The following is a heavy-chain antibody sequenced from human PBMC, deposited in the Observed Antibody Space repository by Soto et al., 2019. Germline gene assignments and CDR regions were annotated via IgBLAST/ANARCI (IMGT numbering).Heavy chain of an antibody. D-gene: IGHD4-17*01. Sequence: PGGSLRLSCVASGFTFSSYEMNWVRQAPGKGLEWVSYISSSGSTIYYADSVKGRFTISRDNAKNSLYLQMNSLRAEDTAVYYCARDIRPGGYFDLWGRGTLVTVSS. CDR2: ISSSGSTI. J-gene: IGHJ2*01. CDR1: GFTFSSYE. CDR3: ARDIRPGGYFDL. V-gene: IGHV3-48*03.